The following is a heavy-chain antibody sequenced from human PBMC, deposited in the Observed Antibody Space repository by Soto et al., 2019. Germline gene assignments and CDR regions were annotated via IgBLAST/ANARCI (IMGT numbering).Heavy chain of an antibody. D-gene: IGHD4-17*01. CDR2: ISGSGGST. CDR3: AKVSDYGDEVNYFDY. J-gene: IGHJ4*02. V-gene: IGHV3-23*01. CDR1: GFTFSSYA. Sequence: EVQLLESGGGLVQPGGSLRLSCAASGFTFSSYAMSWVRQAPGKGLEWVSAISGSGGSTYYADSVKGRFTISRDNSKNTLYLQMYSLRAEDTAVYYCAKVSDYGDEVNYFDYWGQGTLVTVSS.